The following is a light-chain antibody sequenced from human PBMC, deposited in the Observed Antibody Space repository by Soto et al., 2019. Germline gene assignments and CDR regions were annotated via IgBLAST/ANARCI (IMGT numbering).Light chain of an antibody. CDR3: HQYGSSPFT. V-gene: IGKV3-20*01. CDR2: GAS. Sequence: IGLTQSPGTLSLSPGERATLSCRAMQSVSSSYVAWYQQKPGQAPRLLIYGASSRATGIPDRFSGSGAGTDFTLTISRLEPEDFAAYYCHQYGSSPFTFGPGTNVDIK. CDR1: QSVSSSY. J-gene: IGKJ3*01.